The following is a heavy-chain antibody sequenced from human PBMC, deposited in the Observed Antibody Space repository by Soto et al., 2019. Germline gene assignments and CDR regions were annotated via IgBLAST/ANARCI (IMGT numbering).Heavy chain of an antibody. D-gene: IGHD2-2*01. Sequence: QVQLVESGGGVVQPGRSLRLSCAASGFTFSSYGMHWVRQAPGKGLEWVAVISYDGSNKYYADSVKGRFTISRDNSKNTLYLQMNSLRAEDTAVYYCAKDEYAGWGQGTLVTVSS. CDR1: GFTFSSYG. V-gene: IGHV3-30*18. CDR3: AKDEYAG. J-gene: IGHJ4*02. CDR2: ISYDGSNK.